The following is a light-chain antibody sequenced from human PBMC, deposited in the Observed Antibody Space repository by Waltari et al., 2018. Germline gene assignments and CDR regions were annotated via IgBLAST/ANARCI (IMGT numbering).Light chain of an antibody. CDR2: DVS. V-gene: IGKV1-33*01. J-gene: IGKJ2*01. CDR3: QQYEDVPYT. Sequence: DIQMTQSPSSLSASVGDRGNITCQASQDISTYLNWYQQKPGKAPKLLIYDVSNLEKGVPSRFSGGGSGTDFSFNISSLQSEDFATYYCQQYEDVPYTFGQGTTL. CDR1: QDISTY.